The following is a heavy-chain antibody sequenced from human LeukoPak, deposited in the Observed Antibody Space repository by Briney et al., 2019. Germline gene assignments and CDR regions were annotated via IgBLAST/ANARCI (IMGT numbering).Heavy chain of an antibody. V-gene: IGHV4-39*01. CDR3: ASSSERGGFDY. J-gene: IGHJ4*02. CDR2: YYYSGSI. Sequence: SETLSLTCTVSGGSISSSRYYWGWIRQPPGKGLEWIGCYYYSGSIYYNPSLKVRVTISVYTSENQFSMELSSVLAADTAVYYCASSSERGGFDYWGQGTLVTVSS. CDR1: GGSISSSRYY. D-gene: IGHD3-10*01.